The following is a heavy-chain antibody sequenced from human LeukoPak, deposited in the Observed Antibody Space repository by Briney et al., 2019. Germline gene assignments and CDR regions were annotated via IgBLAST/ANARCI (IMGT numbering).Heavy chain of an antibody. D-gene: IGHD6-19*01. CDR2: IRYDGSNK. CDR1: GFTFSSYG. Sequence: GGSLTLSCAASGFTFSSYGMHWVRQPPGKGLEWVAFIRYDGSNKYYADSVKGRFTISRDNSKNTLYMPMTSLRAEDTAVYYCAKDPSVLSSGWNRWEYFQHWGQGTLVTASS. V-gene: IGHV3-30*02. CDR3: AKDPSVLSSGWNRWEYFQH. J-gene: IGHJ1*01.